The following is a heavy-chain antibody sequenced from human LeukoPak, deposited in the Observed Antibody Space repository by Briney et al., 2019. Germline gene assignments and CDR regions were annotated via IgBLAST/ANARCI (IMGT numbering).Heavy chain of an antibody. Sequence: PGGSLRLSCAASGFTFSSYTMHWVRQAPGKGLEYVSAIGSTGGSTYYANSVKGRFTISRDNSKNTLCLQMGSLRAEDMAVYYCARVFYDSSAYYYDYWGQGTLVTVSS. CDR2: IGSTGGST. J-gene: IGHJ4*02. V-gene: IGHV3-64*01. CDR1: GFTFSSYT. D-gene: IGHD3-22*01. CDR3: ARVFYDSSAYYYDY.